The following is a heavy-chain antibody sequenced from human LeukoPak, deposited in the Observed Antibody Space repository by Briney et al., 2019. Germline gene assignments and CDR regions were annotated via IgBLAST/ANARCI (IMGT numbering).Heavy chain of an antibody. V-gene: IGHV3-21*01. CDR3: ARDPPILTGPYYYYMDV. CDR1: GFTFSSYS. D-gene: IGHD3-9*01. J-gene: IGHJ6*03. CDR2: ISGSSSYI. Sequence: PGGSLRLPCAASGFTFSSYSMNWVRQAPGKGLEWVSSISGSSSYIYYADSVKGRFTISRAKNSLYLQMNSLRAEDTAVYYCARDPPILTGPYYYYMDVWGKGTTVTISS.